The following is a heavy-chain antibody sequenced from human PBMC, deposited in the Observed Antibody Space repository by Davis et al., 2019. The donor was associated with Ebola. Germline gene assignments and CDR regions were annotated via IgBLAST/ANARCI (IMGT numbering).Heavy chain of an antibody. CDR2: ISYDGSNK. CDR1: GFTFSSYG. D-gene: IGHD3-10*01. Sequence: GESLKISCAASGFTFSSYGMHWVRQAPGKGLEWVAAISYDGSNKYYADSVKGRFTISRDNSQNTLYLQMNSLRAEDTALYYCAKDGLLWFAEPFGYWGQGTLVTVSA. CDR3: AKDGLLWFAEPFGY. V-gene: IGHV3-30*18. J-gene: IGHJ4*02.